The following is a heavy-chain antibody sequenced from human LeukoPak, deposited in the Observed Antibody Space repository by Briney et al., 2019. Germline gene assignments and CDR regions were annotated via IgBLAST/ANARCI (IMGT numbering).Heavy chain of an antibody. V-gene: IGHV3-7*01. CDR1: GFTFSSYW. J-gene: IGHJ5*02. Sequence: GGSLRLSCAASGFTFSSYWMSWVRQAPGKGLEWVANIKQDGSEKYYVDSVKGRFTISRDNAKNSLYLQMNSLRAEDTAVYYCARSSSSPHRPFDPWGQGTLVTVSS. CDR2: IKQDGSEK. CDR3: ARSSSSPHRPFDP. D-gene: IGHD6-13*01.